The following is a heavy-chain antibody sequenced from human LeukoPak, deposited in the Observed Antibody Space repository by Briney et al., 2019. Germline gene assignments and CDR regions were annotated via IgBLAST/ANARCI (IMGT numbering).Heavy chain of an antibody. CDR3: ARRYGDYRIDY. D-gene: IGHD4-17*01. Sequence: ASVKVSCKASGYTFTSYYMHWVRQAPGQGLEWMGIINPSGGSTSYAQKFQGRVTMTRDMSTSTVYMELSSLRSEDTAVYYCARRYGDYRIDYWGQGTLVTVSS. CDR1: GYTFTSYY. J-gene: IGHJ4*02. CDR2: INPSGGST. V-gene: IGHV1-46*01.